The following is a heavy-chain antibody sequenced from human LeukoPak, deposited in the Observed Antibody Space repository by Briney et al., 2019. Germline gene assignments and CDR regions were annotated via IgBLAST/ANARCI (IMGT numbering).Heavy chain of an antibody. CDR3: ARGGSYLSAFDI. J-gene: IGHJ3*02. Sequence: ETLSLTCSVSGDSISYFYWSWVRQAPGKGLEWVSIIYSGGSTFYADSVKGRFTISRDNSKNTLYLQMNSLRAEDTAVYYCARGGSYLSAFDIWGQGTMVTVSS. CDR2: IYSGGST. D-gene: IGHD1-26*01. CDR1: GDSISYFY. V-gene: IGHV3-53*01.